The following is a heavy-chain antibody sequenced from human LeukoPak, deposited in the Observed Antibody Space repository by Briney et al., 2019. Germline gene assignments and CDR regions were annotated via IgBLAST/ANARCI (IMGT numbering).Heavy chain of an antibody. Sequence: GESLKISCKGSGYSFTSYWIGWVRQMPGKGLEWMGIIYPGDSDTRYSPSFQGQVTISADKSIGTAYLQLSSLKASDSAMYYCARRHLSGGDPYYFDYWGQGTLVTVSS. V-gene: IGHV5-51*01. J-gene: IGHJ4*02. CDR2: IYPGDSDT. D-gene: IGHD2-21*01. CDR3: ARRHLSGGDPYYFDY. CDR1: GYSFTSYW.